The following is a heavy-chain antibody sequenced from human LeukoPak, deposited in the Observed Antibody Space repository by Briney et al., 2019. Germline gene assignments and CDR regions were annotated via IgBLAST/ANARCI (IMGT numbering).Heavy chain of an antibody. D-gene: IGHD1-1*01. J-gene: IGHJ4*02. CDR1: GGSFSGYY. CDR2: INHSGST. Sequence: SETLSLTCAVYGGSFSGYYWSWIRQPPGKGLEWIGEINHSGSTNYNPSLKSRVTISVDTSKNQFSLRLSSVTAADTAVYYCARGQLEVDYWGQGTLVTVSS. V-gene: IGHV4-34*01. CDR3: ARGQLEVDY.